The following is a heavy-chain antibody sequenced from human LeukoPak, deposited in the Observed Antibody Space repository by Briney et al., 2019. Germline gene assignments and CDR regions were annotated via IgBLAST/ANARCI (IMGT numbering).Heavy chain of an antibody. D-gene: IGHD6-19*01. J-gene: IGHJ3*02. Sequence: PGGSLRLSCVASGFTFRLFGMHWVRQAPGKGLEWVSFIRYDGSNKYYADSVKGRFTISRDNSKNTLYLQMNSLRAEDTAVYYCARGGLVSGAFDIWGQGTMVTVSS. CDR3: ARGGLVSGAFDI. CDR1: GFTFRLFG. V-gene: IGHV3-30*02. CDR2: IRYDGSNK.